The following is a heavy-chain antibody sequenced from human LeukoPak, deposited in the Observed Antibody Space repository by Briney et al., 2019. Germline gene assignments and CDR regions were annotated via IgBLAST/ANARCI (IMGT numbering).Heavy chain of an antibody. D-gene: IGHD3-10*01. CDR1: GYTFTGYY. Sequence: ASVKVSCKASGYTFTGYYMHWVRQPPGQGLEWMGLMNPNRGGINYAQKFQGRVTMTRDTSISTAYMELSRLRSDDTAVYYCARLWFGELSTFDYWGQRTLVTVSS. CDR3: ARLWFGELSTFDY. CDR2: MNPNRGGI. J-gene: IGHJ4*02. V-gene: IGHV1-2*02.